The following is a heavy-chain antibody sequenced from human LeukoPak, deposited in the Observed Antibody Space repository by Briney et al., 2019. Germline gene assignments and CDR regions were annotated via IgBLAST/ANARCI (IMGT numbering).Heavy chain of an antibody. CDR2: INHSGST. CDR1: GGSFSGYY. Sequence: PSETLSLTCAAYGGSFSGYYWSWIRQPPGKGLEWIGEINHSGSTNYNPSLKSRVTISVDTSKNQFSLKLSSVTAADTAVYHCARGKEPPEDYYFDYWGQGTLVTVSS. CDR3: ARGKEPPEDYYFDY. V-gene: IGHV4-34*01. D-gene: IGHD1-26*01. J-gene: IGHJ4*02.